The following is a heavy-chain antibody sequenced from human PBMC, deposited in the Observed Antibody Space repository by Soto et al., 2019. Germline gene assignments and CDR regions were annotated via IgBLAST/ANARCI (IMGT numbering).Heavy chain of an antibody. Sequence: ASETLSLTCAVYGGSFIVSYWSWIRQPPGKGLEWIGEINHSGSTNYNPSLKSRVTISVDTSKNQFSLKLSSVTAADTAVYYCARLGLGLLLWFGELSQADGMDVWGQGTTVT. CDR3: ARLGLGLLLWFGELSQADGMDV. CDR1: GGSFIVSY. D-gene: IGHD3-10*01. V-gene: IGHV4-34*01. CDR2: INHSGST. J-gene: IGHJ6*02.